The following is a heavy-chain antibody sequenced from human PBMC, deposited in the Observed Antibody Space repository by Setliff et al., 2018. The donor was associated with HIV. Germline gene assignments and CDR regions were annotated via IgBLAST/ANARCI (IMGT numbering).Heavy chain of an antibody. V-gene: IGHV3-74*01. D-gene: IGHD6-19*01. Sequence: PGGSLRLSCAASGFTFSKCWMYWVRQAPGKGLVWVSRIRTDGGYTAYADSVKGRFTISRDNAKNSLYLQMNSLRAGDTAVYYCTRAIALGSGSYYFSPWGQGTLVTVSS. CDR3: TRAIALGSGSYYFSP. CDR1: GFTFSKCW. J-gene: IGHJ5*02. CDR2: IRTDGGYT.